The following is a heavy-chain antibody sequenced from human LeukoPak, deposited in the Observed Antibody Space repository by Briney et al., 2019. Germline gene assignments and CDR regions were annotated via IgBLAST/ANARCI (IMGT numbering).Heavy chain of an antibody. CDR2: TASDGSST. D-gene: IGHD1-14*01. Sequence: GGSLRLSCAASGFTFSSYWMNWVRQAPGKGLVWVSRTASDGSSTTYADSVKGRFSISRDNAKNTLYLQMNSLRAEDTAVYYCARVRITLAPDDYYYYYGMDVWGQGTTVTVSS. CDR1: GFTFSSYW. J-gene: IGHJ6*02. CDR3: ARVRITLAPDDYYYYYGMDV. V-gene: IGHV3-74*01.